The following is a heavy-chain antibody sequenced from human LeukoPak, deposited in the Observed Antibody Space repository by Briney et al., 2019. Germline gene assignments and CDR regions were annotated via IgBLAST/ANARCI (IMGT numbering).Heavy chain of an antibody. V-gene: IGHV4-59*01. CDR3: ARGFPRIAAAGLYYFDY. CDR2: IYYSGST. D-gene: IGHD6-13*01. Sequence: PSETLSLTCTVSGGSISSYYWSWIRQPPGKGLEWIGYIYYSGSTNYNPSLKSRVTISVDTSKNQFSLKLSSVTAADTAVYYCARGFPRIAAAGLYYFDYWGQGTLVTVSS. CDR1: GGSISSYY. J-gene: IGHJ4*02.